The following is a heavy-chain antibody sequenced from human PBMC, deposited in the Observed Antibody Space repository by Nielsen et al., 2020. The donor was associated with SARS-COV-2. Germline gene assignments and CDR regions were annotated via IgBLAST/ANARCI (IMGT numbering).Heavy chain of an antibody. J-gene: IGHJ6*03. CDR3: ARSSEVRNRYCSSGVCRGIFYHMDV. D-gene: IGHD2-8*01. V-gene: IGHV1-46*04. Sequence: ASVKVSCKASGYSFTSHYIVWVRRAPGQGPEWLGIINPSDGNAKKAQKLQGRVTLTSDTSTTTIYMEVSDLTSEDTDVYYCARSSEVRNRYCSSGVCRGIFYHMDVWGRGTTVTVSS. CDR2: INPSDGNA. CDR1: GYSFTSHY.